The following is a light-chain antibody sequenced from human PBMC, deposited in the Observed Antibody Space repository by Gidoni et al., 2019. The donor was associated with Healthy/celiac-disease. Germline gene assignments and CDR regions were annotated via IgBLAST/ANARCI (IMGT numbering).Light chain of an antibody. J-gene: IGLJ2*01. CDR3: QVWDSSTDQV. CDR2: DDS. Sequence: SYVLTQPPSVSVAPGKTARIPCGGNNIGTKSVHWYQQKPGQAPVLVVYDDSDRPSGIPEQFSGSNSGSTASLTISRVEAGDEADYYCQVWDSSTDQVFGGGTKLTVL. V-gene: IGLV3-21*03. CDR1: NIGTKS.